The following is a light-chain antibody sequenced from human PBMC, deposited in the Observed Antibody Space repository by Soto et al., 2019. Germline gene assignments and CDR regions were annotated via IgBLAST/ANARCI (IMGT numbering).Light chain of an antibody. CDR1: SSNIRTFY. Sequence: QSVLSQSPSTSATPGQGVSISCSGGSSNIRTFYVSWYQHVPGTAPRLLIYANNQRPSGVPDRFSGSKSGTSASLAISGLRSEDEAYYYCAAWDDNLSAVVFGGGTKVTVL. V-gene: IGLV1-47*02. CDR2: ANN. J-gene: IGLJ2*01. CDR3: AAWDDNLSAVV.